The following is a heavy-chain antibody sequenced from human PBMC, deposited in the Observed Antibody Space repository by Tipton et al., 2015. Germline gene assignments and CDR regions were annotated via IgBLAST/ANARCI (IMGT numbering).Heavy chain of an antibody. D-gene: IGHD3-9*01. CDR3: GVSDDISGSSSGIDV. Sequence: QLVQSGPEVKKPGSSVKVSCKASGDIFTNFGINWVRQAPGQGLEWMGGVIPIFSATTYTPKFLGRVTITADVSMTTAYLELDNLSLDDTAVYYCGVSDDISGSSSGIDVWGQGTTVTV. CDR1: GDIFTNFG. J-gene: IGHJ6*02. CDR2: VIPIFSAT. V-gene: IGHV1-69*01.